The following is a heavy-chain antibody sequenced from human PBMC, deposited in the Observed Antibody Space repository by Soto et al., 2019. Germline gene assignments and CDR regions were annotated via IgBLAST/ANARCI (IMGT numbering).Heavy chain of an antibody. CDR3: AKDFQQLNGNSSGWYDYYYYYGMDV. CDR2: ISYDGSNK. CDR1: GFAFSSYG. Sequence: QVQLVESGGGVVQPGRSLRLSCAASGFAFSSYGMHWVRQAPGKGLEWVAVISYDGSNKYYADSVKGRFTISRDNSKNTLYLQMTSLRAEDTAVYYCAKDFQQLNGNSSGWYDYYYYYGMDVWGQGTTVTVSS. D-gene: IGHD6-19*01. V-gene: IGHV3-30*18. J-gene: IGHJ6*02.